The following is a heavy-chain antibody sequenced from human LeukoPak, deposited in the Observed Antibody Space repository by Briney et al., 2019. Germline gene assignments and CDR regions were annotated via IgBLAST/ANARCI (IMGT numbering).Heavy chain of an antibody. CDR1: GYTFTSYY. J-gene: IGHJ4*02. V-gene: IGHV1-46*01. CDR2: INPSGGST. D-gene: IGHD6-13*01. Sequence: ASVKVSCKASGYTFTSYYMHWVRQAPGQGLEWMGMINPSGGSTSYAQKFQGRVTMTRDMSTSTVYMELSRLRSDDTAVYYCARGVLVRRMDYWGQGTLVTVSS. CDR3: ARGVLVRRMDY.